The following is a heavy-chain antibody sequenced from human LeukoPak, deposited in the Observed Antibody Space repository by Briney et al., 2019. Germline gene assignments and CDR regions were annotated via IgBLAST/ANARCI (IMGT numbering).Heavy chain of an antibody. D-gene: IGHD3-3*01. V-gene: IGHV3-21*01. CDR2: ISSSSSYI. Sequence: GSLRLSCAASGFTFSSYSMNWVRQAPGKGLEWVSSISSSSSYIYYADSVKGRFTISRDNAKNSLYLQMNSLRAEDTAVYYCASYLLRFLEWQRDYWGQGTLVTVSS. CDR3: ASYLLRFLEWQRDY. J-gene: IGHJ4*02. CDR1: GFTFSSYS.